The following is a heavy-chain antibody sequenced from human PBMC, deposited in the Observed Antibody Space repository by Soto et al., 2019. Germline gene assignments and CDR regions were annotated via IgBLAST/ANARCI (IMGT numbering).Heavy chain of an antibody. CDR3: ARGAPGYVFDI. J-gene: IGHJ3*02. Sequence: ASVKVSCRASGYTFTSYYMHWVRQAPGQGLEWMGIINPSGGSTGYAQKFQGRVTMTRDTSTSTVYMELSSLRSEDTAVYYCARGAPGYVFDIWGQGTMVTVSS. V-gene: IGHV1-46*01. CDR2: INPSGGST. CDR1: GYTFTSYY.